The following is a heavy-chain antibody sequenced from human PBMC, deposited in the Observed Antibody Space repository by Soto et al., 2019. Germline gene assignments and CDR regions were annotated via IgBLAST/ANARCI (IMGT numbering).Heavy chain of an antibody. D-gene: IGHD2-15*01. CDR3: ARDKGLYCSGGSCYGYYYYYYYMDV. J-gene: IGHJ6*03. CDR1: GFTFSSYG. V-gene: IGHV3-33*01. CDR2: IWYDGSNK. Sequence: GGSLRLSCAASGFTFSSYGMHWVRQAPGKGLEWVAVIWYDGSNKYYADSVKGRFTISRDNSKNTLYLQMNSLRAEDTAVYYCARDKGLYCSGGSCYGYYYYYYYMDVWGKGTTVTVSS.